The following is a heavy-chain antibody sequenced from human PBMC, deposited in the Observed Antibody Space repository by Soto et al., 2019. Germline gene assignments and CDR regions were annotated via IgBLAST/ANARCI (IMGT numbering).Heavy chain of an antibody. J-gene: IGHJ5*02. V-gene: IGHV3-23*01. CDR3: AKSLNNNWQNWFDP. CDR2: ISDSGGRT. D-gene: IGHD1-1*01. CDR1: GLSFSSSA. Sequence: EAQLLESGGGLVQPGGSLRLSCAASGLSFSSSAMNWVRQAPGKGLEWVSIISDSGGRTHYADSVKGRFTISRDNSKNTLYLQMNSLRAEDTAVYYCAKSLNNNWQNWFDPWGQGTLVTVSS.